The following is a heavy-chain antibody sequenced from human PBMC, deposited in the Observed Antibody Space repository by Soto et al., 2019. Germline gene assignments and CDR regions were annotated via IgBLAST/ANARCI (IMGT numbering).Heavy chain of an antibody. CDR2: IYYSGST. CDR1: GGSISSGGYY. D-gene: IGHD6-13*01. J-gene: IGHJ5*02. Sequence: SETLSLTCTVSGGSISSGGYYWSWIRRHPGKGLEWIGYIYYSGSTYYNPSLKSRVTISVDTSKNQFSLKLSSVTAADTAVYYCARALEGYSIRFDPWGQGTLVTVSS. CDR3: ARALEGYSIRFDP. V-gene: IGHV4-31*03.